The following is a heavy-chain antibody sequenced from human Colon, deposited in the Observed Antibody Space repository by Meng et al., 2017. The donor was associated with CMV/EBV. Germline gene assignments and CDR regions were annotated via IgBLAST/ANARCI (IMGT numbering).Heavy chain of an antibody. CDR1: GFMFSTYT. J-gene: IGHJ6*02. V-gene: IGHV3-21*06. D-gene: IGHD6-6*01. CDR2: ISYGSTYV. CDR3: VRDLYPSIAVGPNFYNYAMDL. Sequence: GESLKISCAASGFMFSTYTMNWVRQAPGKGLEWVSSISYGSTYVEYADSVLGRFTITRDNAETSLYLQMDSLRVEDTAVYYCVRDLYPSIAVGPNFYNYAMDLWGQGTTVTVSS.